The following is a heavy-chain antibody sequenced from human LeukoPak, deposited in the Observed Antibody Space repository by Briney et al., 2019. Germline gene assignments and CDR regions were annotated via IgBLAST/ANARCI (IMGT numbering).Heavy chain of an antibody. J-gene: IGHJ6*03. D-gene: IGHD6-19*01. V-gene: IGHV4-34*01. Sequence: SETLSLTCAVYGGSFSGYYWGWIRQPPGKGLEWIAEINHSGSTNYNPSLKSRVTISVDTSKHQFSLKLTSVTAADTAVYYCARGQLERITVAGPLDVWGKGTTVTVSS. CDR1: GGSFSGYY. CDR3: ARGQLERITVAGPLDV. CDR2: INHSGST.